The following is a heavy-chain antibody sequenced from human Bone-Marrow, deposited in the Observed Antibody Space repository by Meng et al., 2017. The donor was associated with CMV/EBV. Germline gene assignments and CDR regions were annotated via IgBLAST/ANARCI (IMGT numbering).Heavy chain of an antibody. D-gene: IGHD2-2*01. CDR1: GFTFSNAW. CDR3: TTDGRCSSASYSYHYYYAMDV. CDR2: IKSKTDGGTT. V-gene: IGHV3-15*01. Sequence: GESLKISCAASGFTFSNAWMSWVRQAPGKGLEWVGRIKSKTDGGTTDYAAPVKGRFSISRDDSKNTLYLQMNSLKTEDTAVYYCTTDGRCSSASYSYHYYYAMDVWGQGTTVTVSS. J-gene: IGHJ6*02.